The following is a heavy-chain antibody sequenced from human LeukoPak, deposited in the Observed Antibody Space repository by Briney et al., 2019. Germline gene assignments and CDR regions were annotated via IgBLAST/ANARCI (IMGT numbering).Heavy chain of an antibody. CDR3: ASVGPYTSGWYVFDY. V-gene: IGHV1-3*01. Sequence: ASVKVSCKASRYTFTSYAMHWVRQAPGHRLEWMGGINAGIGNTKYSQKFQGRVTITRDTSARAAYMELSSLRSEDTAVYYCASVGPYTSGWYVFDYWGQGTLVTVSS. CDR2: INAGIGNT. CDR1: RYTFTSYA. J-gene: IGHJ4*02. D-gene: IGHD6-19*01.